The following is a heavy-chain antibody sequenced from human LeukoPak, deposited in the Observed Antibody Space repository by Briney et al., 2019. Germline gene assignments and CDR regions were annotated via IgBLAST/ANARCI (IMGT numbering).Heavy chain of an antibody. V-gene: IGHV4-39*01. CDR2: IYYSGST. CDR3: ARHGDHYDSSGYYYRPHYYYGMDV. J-gene: IGHJ6*02. D-gene: IGHD3-22*01. Sequence: SETLSLTRTVSGGSISSSSYYWGWIRQPPGKGLEWIGSIYYSGSTYYNPSLKSRVTISVDTSKNQFSLKLSSVTAADTAVYYCARHGDHYDSSGYYYRPHYYYGMDVWGQGTTVTVSS. CDR1: GGSISSSSYY.